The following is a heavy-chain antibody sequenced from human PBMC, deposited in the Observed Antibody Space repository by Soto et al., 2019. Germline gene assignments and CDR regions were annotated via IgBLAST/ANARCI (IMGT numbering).Heavy chain of an antibody. V-gene: IGHV3-30*03. Sequence: QVHLVESGGGVVQPGRSLRLSCAASGFTFSIYGMEWVRQAPGKGLEWVAVISHDGRNKYYADSVKGRFTISRDDSKNMVYLQKNSLRPDDTAVYYCATDYWAPDCWGQGTLVTVSS. D-gene: IGHD2-8*02. CDR1: GFTFSIYG. J-gene: IGHJ4*02. CDR2: ISHDGRNK. CDR3: ATDYWAPDC.